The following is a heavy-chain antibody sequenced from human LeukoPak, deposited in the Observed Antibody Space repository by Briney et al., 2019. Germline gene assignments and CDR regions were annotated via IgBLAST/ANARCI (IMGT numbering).Heavy chain of an antibody. J-gene: IGHJ4*02. Sequence: SETLPLTCAVYGGSFSGYYWSWIRQPPGKGPEWIGEINHSGSTNYNPSLESRVTISVDTSKNQFSLKLSSVTAADTAVYYCARRGGSSWYRIHYWGQGTLVTVSS. D-gene: IGHD6-13*01. CDR1: GGSFSGYY. CDR3: ARRGGSSWYRIHY. V-gene: IGHV4-34*01. CDR2: INHSGST.